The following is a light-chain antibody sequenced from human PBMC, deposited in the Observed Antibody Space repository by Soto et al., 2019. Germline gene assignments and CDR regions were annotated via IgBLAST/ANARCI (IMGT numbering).Light chain of an antibody. CDR3: QQRNSYPIT. Sequence: IQLTQSPSFLPASVGDRVTITCGASQGISNYLAWYQQKPGKAPNLLIHTASTLQSGVPSRFRGSGSGTEFTLTISSLPPEDFATYYCQQRNSYPITFGQGTRLEIK. J-gene: IGKJ5*01. V-gene: IGKV1-9*01. CDR1: QGISNY. CDR2: TAS.